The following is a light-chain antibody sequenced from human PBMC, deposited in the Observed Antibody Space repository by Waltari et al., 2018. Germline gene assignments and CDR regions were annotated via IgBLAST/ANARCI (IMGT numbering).Light chain of an antibody. J-gene: IGKJ4*01. CDR1: QSVRSY. CDR3: QQRHNWPLT. Sequence: EIVLTQSPATLSLSPGERATLSCRASQSVRSYLAWYQQKPGQAPRLLIYDTSNRASGIPARFSGSGSGTDFSLSISSLEPEDFAVYYCQQRHNWPLTFGGWTKVEIK. CDR2: DTS. V-gene: IGKV3-11*01.